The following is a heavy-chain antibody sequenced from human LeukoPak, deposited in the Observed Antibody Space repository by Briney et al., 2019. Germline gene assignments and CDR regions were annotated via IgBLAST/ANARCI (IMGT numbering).Heavy chain of an antibody. V-gene: IGHV3-7*01. J-gene: IGHJ4*02. CDR1: GFTLSSNW. CDR2: IKQDGSQK. Sequence: SGGSLRLSCAASGFTLSSNWMSWVRQAPGKGLEWVANIKQDGSQKNYVDSVKGRFTISSDNAKNSLYLQMNSLRVEDTAVYYCARETPDSSGWDWGQGTLVTVSS. CDR3: ARETPDSSGWD. D-gene: IGHD6-19*01.